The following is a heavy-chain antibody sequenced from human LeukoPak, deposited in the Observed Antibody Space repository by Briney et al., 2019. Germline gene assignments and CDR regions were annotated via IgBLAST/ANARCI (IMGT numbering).Heavy chain of an antibody. D-gene: IGHD4-11*01. V-gene: IGHV4-34*01. CDR1: LGFFSAYY. CDR3: ARTTVTTDDAFDI. Sequence: SETLSLTCPDYLGFFSAYYWSWIRQPPGKGLEWMGEINHSGSTNYDPSPQSRVTISVDTSKNHLSLKLSSVTAADTAVYYCARTTVTTDDAFDIWGQGTMVAVSS. CDR2: INHSGST. J-gene: IGHJ3*02.